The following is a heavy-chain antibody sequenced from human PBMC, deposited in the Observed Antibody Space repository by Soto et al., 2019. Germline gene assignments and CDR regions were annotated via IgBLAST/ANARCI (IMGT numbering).Heavy chain of an antibody. CDR1: GYTFSNFD. Sequence: ASVKVSCTVAGYTFSNFDINWVRQATGHGLEWMGWMNLNSGKTGYAQKFQGRITMTRNSSISIAYMELSSLRSEDTAVYYCTRGYAMDVWGQGITVTVSS. J-gene: IGHJ6*02. V-gene: IGHV1-8*01. CDR3: TRGYAMDV. CDR2: MNLNSGKT.